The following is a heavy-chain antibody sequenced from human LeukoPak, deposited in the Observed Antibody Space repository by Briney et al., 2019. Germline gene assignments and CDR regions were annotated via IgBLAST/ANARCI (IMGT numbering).Heavy chain of an antibody. CDR2: ISSSSSYL. CDR1: EFSVGSNY. V-gene: IGHV3-21*01. CDR3: ARDRRSGYSGYDYGAFDH. Sequence: GGSLRLSCAASEFSVGSNYMTWVRQAPGKGLEWVSSISSSSSYLYYTDSLKGRFTISRDNAKNSLYLQMNSLRAEDTAVYYCARDRRSGYSGYDYGAFDHWGQGTLVTVSS. J-gene: IGHJ4*02. D-gene: IGHD5-12*01.